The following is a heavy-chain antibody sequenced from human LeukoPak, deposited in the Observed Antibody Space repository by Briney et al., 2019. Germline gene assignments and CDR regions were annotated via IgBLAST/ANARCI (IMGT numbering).Heavy chain of an antibody. V-gene: IGHV4-30-2*01. D-gene: IGHD2-15*01. CDR1: GGSISSGGYS. CDR2: IYHSGST. Sequence: SQTLSLTCAVSGGSISSGGYSWSWIRQPPGKGLEWIGYIYHSGSTYYNPSLKSRVTISVDRSKNQFSLKLSSVTAADTAVYYCARVGSLPGHYGMDVWGKGTTVTVSS. CDR3: ARVGSLPGHYGMDV. J-gene: IGHJ6*04.